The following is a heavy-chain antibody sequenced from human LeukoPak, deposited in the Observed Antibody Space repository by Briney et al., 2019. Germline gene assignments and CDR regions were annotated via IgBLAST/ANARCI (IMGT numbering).Heavy chain of an antibody. CDR3: ARAAVAYGMDV. D-gene: IGHD6-19*01. CDR1: GGSISSSYYY. V-gene: IGHV4-39*01. CDR2: IYYSGTT. J-gene: IGHJ6*02. Sequence: PSETLSLTCTVSGGSISSSYYYWGWIRQPPGKGLEWIGSIYYSGTTYYNPSLKSRVTISIDTSKNQFSLKLSSVTATDTAVYYCARAAVAYGMDVWGQGTTVTVSS.